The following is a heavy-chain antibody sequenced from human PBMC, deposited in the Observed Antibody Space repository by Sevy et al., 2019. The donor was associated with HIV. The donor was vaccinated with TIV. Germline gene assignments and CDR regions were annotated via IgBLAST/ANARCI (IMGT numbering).Heavy chain of an antibody. V-gene: IGHV4-59*08. CDR1: GGSINNYY. CDR2: IFSSGTT. CDR3: ARQGNTDSYNYYMDV. Sequence: SLTCTVSGGSINNYYWSWIRQPPGKGLEWIGYIFSSGTTNYNPSLYNRVTFSVDTSKNQFSLRLSSVTAADTAVYYCARQGNTDSYNYYMDVWGNGAAVTVSS. D-gene: IGHD4-17*01. J-gene: IGHJ6*03.